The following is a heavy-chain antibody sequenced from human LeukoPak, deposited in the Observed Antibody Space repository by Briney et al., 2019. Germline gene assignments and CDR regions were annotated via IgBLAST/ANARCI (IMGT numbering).Heavy chain of an antibody. CDR1: VGSFRGYG. V-gene: IGHV4-34*01. CDR3: ARGEYYDYVWGSYRSVDY. D-gene: IGHD3-16*02. J-gene: IGHJ4*02. Sequence: PSETLSLTCAVYVGSFRGYGGSWIRHPPGKGLDGFGEINNGGSTNYNPSLKSRVTISVDTSKNQFSLKLSSVTAADTAVYYCARGEYYDYVWGSYRSVDYWGQGTLVTVSS. CDR2: INNGGST.